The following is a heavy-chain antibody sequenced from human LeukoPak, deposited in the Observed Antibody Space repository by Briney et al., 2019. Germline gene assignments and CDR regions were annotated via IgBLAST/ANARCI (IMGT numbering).Heavy chain of an antibody. CDR3: ARDRSYIRFDP. J-gene: IGHJ5*02. CDR2: FYYSGST. V-gene: IGHV4-59*01. D-gene: IGHD1-26*01. CDR1: GGCISSEC. Sequence: TPSDTCMVSGGCISSECRSWMWQHPGKGLEWIGYFYYSGSTNYNPSLKSRVTISVDTSKNQFSLKLSSVTAADTAVYYCARDRSYIRFDPWGQGTLVTVSS.